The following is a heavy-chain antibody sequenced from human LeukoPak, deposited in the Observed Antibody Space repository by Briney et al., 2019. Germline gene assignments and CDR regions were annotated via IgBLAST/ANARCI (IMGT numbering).Heavy chain of an antibody. D-gene: IGHD5-18*01. CDR1: GSIFTSYW. Sequence: PGASLQISGQGSGSIFTSYWIGWGRQLPGKGLEWMGIIYPGDSDTRYSPSFQGQVTISADKSISTAYLQWSSLKASDTAMYYCARGYSYGFYYFDYWGQGTLVTVSS. V-gene: IGHV5-51*01. J-gene: IGHJ4*02. CDR3: ARGYSYGFYYFDY. CDR2: IYPGDSDT.